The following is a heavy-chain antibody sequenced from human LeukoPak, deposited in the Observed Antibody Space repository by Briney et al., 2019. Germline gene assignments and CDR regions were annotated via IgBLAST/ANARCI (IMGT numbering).Heavy chain of an antibody. D-gene: IGHD3-10*01. J-gene: IGHJ5*02. V-gene: IGHV3-64*01. Sequence: GGSLRLSCAASGFTFSSYAMSWVRQAPGKGLEWVSAISSSGGSTYYANSVKGRFTISRDNSKNTLYLQMGSLRAEDMAVYYCARGTIRGVAYNWFDPWGQGTLVTVSS. CDR2: ISSSGGST. CDR3: ARGTIRGVAYNWFDP. CDR1: GFTFSSYA.